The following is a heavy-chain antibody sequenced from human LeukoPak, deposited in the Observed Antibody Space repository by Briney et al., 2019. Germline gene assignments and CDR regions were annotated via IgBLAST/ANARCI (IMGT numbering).Heavy chain of an antibody. CDR2: IYPGDSDT. Sequence: GESLKISCKGSGYSFTSYWIGWVRQMPGQGLEWMGIIYPGDSDTRYSPSLQGQVTISADKSITTAYLQWSSLKASDTAMYYCARRRTSSSWTDYWGQGTLVTVSS. D-gene: IGHD6-13*01. J-gene: IGHJ4*02. CDR3: ARRRTSSSWTDY. CDR1: GYSFTSYW. V-gene: IGHV5-51*01.